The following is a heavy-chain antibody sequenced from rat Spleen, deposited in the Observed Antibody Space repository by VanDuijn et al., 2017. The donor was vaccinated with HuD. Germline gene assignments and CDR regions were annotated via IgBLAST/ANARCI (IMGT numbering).Heavy chain of an antibody. V-gene: IGHV3-3*01. D-gene: IGHD1-11*01. CDR3: ARCGTEGIDWFAY. CDR2: INSAGST. J-gene: IGHJ2*01. Sequence: EVQLQESGPGLVKPSQSLSLTCSVTGSSITSSYGWNWIRQFPGNKLEWMGYINSAGSTNYNPSLKSRISITRDTSKNQFFLQVNSVTTEDTATYYCARCGTEGIDWFAYWGQGVVVTVSS. CDR1: GSSITSSYG.